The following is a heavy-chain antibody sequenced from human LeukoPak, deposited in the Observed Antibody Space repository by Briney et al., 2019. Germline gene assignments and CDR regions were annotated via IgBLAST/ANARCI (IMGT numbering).Heavy chain of an antibody. CDR3: AKDIAAAGVIDY. CDR2: ISYDGSNK. V-gene: IGHV3-30*18. CDR1: GFTFSSYG. Sequence: PGGSLRLSCAASGFTFSSYGIHWVRQAPGKGLEWVAVISYDGSNKYYADSVKGRFTISRDNSKNTLYLQMNSLRAEDTAVYYCAKDIAAAGVIDYWGQGTLVTVSS. J-gene: IGHJ4*02. D-gene: IGHD6-13*01.